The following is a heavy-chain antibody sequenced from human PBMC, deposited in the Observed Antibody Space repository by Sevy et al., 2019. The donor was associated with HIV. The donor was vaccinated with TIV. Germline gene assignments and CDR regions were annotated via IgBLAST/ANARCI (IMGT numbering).Heavy chain of an antibody. J-gene: IGHJ4*02. CDR2: ISNSGTTI. Sequence: GGSLRLSCAASGFTFSSYEMNWVRQAPGKGLEWVAYISNSGTTISYSDPVRGRCSISRDNARDSLYLQMTSLRAEDTAVYYCARDLPPSSTTVAHFDYWGQGTLVTVSS. V-gene: IGHV3-48*03. CDR3: ARDLPPSSTTVAHFDY. CDR1: GFTFSSYE. D-gene: IGHD4-17*01.